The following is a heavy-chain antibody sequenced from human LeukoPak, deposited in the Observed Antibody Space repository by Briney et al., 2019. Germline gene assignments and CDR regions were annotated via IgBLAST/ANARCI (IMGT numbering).Heavy chain of an antibody. CDR3: AKELLLWFGETNAGFDY. J-gene: IGHJ4*02. Sequence: GGSLRLSCAASGFTFSSYAMSWVRQAPGKGLEWVSAISGSGGSTYYADSVKGRFTISRDNSKNTLYLQMNSLRAEDTAVYYCAKELLLWFGETNAGFDYWGQGTLVTVSS. CDR2: ISGSGGST. V-gene: IGHV3-23*01. CDR1: GFTFSSYA. D-gene: IGHD3-10*01.